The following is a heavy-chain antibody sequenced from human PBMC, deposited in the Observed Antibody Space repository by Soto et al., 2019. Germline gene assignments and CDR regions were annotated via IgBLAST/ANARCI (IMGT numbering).Heavy chain of an antibody. CDR1: ADSFSKYY. Sequence: LTCSVSADSFSKYYWTWIRQPPGEGLEWIGYIYFNGNTNYNPSLKGRVTISIDTSKKQFSLNLSSVTAADTAVYYCASVTFGGVVLAHWGQGTLVTVSS. J-gene: IGHJ4*02. CDR2: IYFNGNT. V-gene: IGHV4-59*01. D-gene: IGHD3-16*01. CDR3: ASVTFGGVVLAH.